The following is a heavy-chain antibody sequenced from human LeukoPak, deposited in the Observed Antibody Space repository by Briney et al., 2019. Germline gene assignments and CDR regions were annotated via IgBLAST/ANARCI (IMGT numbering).Heavy chain of an antibody. D-gene: IGHD2-15*01. CDR3: ARAPLGYCSGGSCHSGGYYFDY. V-gene: IGHV4-59*01. Sequence: SETLSLTCTVSGGSISSYYWSWIRQPPGKGLEWIGYIYYSGSTNYNPSLKSRVTISVDTSKNQFSLKLSSVTAADTAVYYCARAPLGYCSGGSCHSGGYYFDYWGQGTLVTVSS. CDR2: IYYSGST. CDR1: GGSISSYY. J-gene: IGHJ4*02.